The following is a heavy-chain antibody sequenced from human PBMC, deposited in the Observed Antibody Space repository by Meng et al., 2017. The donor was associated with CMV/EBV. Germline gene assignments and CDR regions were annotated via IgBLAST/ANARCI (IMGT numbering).Heavy chain of an antibody. V-gene: IGHV4-39*07. CDR2: IYYSGST. Sequence: QLQLQESGPGLVKPSETLSLTCTVSGGSISRCSYYWGWIRQPPGKGLEWIGSIYYSGSTYYNPSLKSRVTISVDTSKNQFSLKLSSVTAADTAVYYCVTWLWFGELSGYYFDYWGQGTLVTVSS. J-gene: IGHJ4*02. CDR1: GGSISRCSYY. D-gene: IGHD3-10*01. CDR3: VTWLWFGELSGYYFDY.